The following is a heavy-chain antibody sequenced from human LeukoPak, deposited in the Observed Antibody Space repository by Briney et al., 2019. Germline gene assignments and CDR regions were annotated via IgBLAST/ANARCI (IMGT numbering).Heavy chain of an antibody. D-gene: IGHD2-21*02. CDR1: GYTFNTYG. Sequence: ASVKVSCRASGYTFNTYGINWVRQAPGHGLDGMGWINTDTGNTTYAQTLKGRVTMTRDTSKGTAYMELKSLTADDTAVYYCARKGCTGDCYILDYWGQGTLVTVSS. J-gene: IGHJ4*02. CDR3: ARKGCTGDCYILDY. CDR2: INTDTGNT. V-gene: IGHV1-18*01.